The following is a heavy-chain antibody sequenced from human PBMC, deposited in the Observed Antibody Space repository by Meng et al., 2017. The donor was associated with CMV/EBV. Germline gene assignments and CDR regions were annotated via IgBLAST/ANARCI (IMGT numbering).Heavy chain of an antibody. CDR1: GFTFSSYS. CDR2: ISSSSSYI. CDR3: AKLAGSSWYGSYFDY. J-gene: IGHJ4*02. V-gene: IGHV3-21*01. Sequence: ETLSLTCAASGFTFSSYSMNWVRQAPGKGLEWVSSISSSSSYIYYADSVKGRFTISRDNAKNSLYLQMNSLRAEDTAVYYCAKLAGSSWYGSYFDYWGQGTLVTVSS. D-gene: IGHD6-13*01.